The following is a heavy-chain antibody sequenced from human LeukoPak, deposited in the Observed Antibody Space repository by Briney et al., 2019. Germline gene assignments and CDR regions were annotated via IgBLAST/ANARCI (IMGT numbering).Heavy chain of an antibody. V-gene: IGHV4-59*11. Sequence: PSETLSLTCTVSGGSINSHYWSWIRQPPGKGLEWIGYIYYSGNTNYNPSLKSRVTISVDTSKTQFSLNLTSVTAADTAVYFCARWPRRNYYNSSGSRDYWGQGTLVTVPP. CDR3: ARWPRRNYYNSSGSRDY. CDR1: GGSINSHY. D-gene: IGHD3-22*01. J-gene: IGHJ4*02. CDR2: IYYSGNT.